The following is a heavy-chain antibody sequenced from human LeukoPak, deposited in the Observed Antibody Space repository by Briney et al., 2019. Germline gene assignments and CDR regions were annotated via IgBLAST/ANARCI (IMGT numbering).Heavy chain of an antibody. CDR3: ARGDYVMDV. Sequence: GGSLRLSCAASAFTFSDYWMTWVRQAPGKGLEWVANINQDGIEKYYVASVKGRFTISRDNTKNSLYLQMNSLRAEDTAVYYCARGDYVMDVWGQGTTVTVSS. CDR2: INQDGIEK. J-gene: IGHJ6*02. V-gene: IGHV3-7*01. CDR1: AFTFSDYW.